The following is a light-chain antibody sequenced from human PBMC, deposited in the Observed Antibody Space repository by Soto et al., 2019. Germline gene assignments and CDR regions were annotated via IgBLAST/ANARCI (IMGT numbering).Light chain of an antibody. J-gene: IGKJ2*01. CDR2: EVS. CDR1: QRLLHSDGKTF. Sequence: DIVMTQTPVSLSVTPGQPASISCKSSQRLLHSDGKTFLYWYLQRPGQPPQLLISEVSSRFSGVAHRFSGSGSGTDFTLNISRVEAEDAGVYYCMQSLQHPYTFGQGTKLEIK. V-gene: IGKV2D-29*01. CDR3: MQSLQHPYT.